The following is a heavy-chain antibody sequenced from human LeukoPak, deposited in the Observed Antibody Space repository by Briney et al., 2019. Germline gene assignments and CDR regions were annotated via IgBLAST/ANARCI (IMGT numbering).Heavy chain of an antibody. V-gene: IGHV4-34*01. Sequence: PSETLSLICAVYGGSFSFYYWSWIRQSPGKGLEWIAEINHRGDTNYNPSVKSRVTISVDTSKNQFSLKVTSLTAADTAVYYCARGPTISETGYFDYWGQGTLVTVSS. J-gene: IGHJ4*03. CDR2: INHRGDT. CDR1: GGSFSFYY. CDR3: ARGPTISETGYFDY. D-gene: IGHD1-1*01.